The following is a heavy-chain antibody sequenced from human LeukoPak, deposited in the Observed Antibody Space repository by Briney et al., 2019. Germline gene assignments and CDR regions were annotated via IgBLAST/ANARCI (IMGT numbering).Heavy chain of an antibody. CDR1: GGSISSGSYY. Sequence: SETLSLTCTVSGGSISSGSYYWSWIRQPAGKGLEWIGRIYTSGSTNYNPSLKSRVTMSVDTSKNQFSLKLSSVTAADTAVYYCARGAARIAAAGTDWYFDLWGRGTLVTVSS. J-gene: IGHJ2*01. CDR2: IYTSGST. D-gene: IGHD6-13*01. V-gene: IGHV4-61*02. CDR3: ARGAARIAAAGTDWYFDL.